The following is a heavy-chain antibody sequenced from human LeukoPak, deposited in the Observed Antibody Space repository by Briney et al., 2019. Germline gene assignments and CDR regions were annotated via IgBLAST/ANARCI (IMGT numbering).Heavy chain of an antibody. Sequence: ASVKVSCKASGYTFTSYGISWVRQAPGQGLEWMGWISAYNGNTNYAQKLQGRVTMTTDTSTSTAYMELRSLRSDDTAVYYCARNERYCSGGSCYSIDYWGQGTLVTVSS. J-gene: IGHJ4*02. D-gene: IGHD2-15*01. CDR2: ISAYNGNT. CDR3: ARNERYCSGGSCYSIDY. CDR1: GYTFTSYG. V-gene: IGHV1-18*01.